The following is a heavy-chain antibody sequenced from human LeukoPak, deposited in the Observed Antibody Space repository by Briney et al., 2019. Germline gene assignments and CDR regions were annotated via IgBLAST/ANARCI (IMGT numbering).Heavy chain of an antibody. CDR1: GFTFSNYW. Sequence: HTGGSLRLSCAASGFTFSNYWVNWVRQAPGKGLELVANIKQDGSAKHYVDSVKGRFTISRDNAKNSLYLQMNSLRAEDTAIYYCARALVGATDWGQGTLVTVSS. V-gene: IGHV3-7*05. CDR3: ARALVGATD. CDR2: IKQDGSAK. D-gene: IGHD1-26*01. J-gene: IGHJ4*02.